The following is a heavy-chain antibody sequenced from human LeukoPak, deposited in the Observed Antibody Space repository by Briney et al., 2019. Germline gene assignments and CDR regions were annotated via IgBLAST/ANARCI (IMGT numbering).Heavy chain of an antibody. V-gene: IGHV1-2*02. CDR3: ARSSVVVAAHFDY. CDR2: INPNSGGT. Sequence: ASVKVSCKASGYTFTGYYMHWVRQAPGQGLEWMVWINPNSGGTNYAQKFQGRVTMTRDTSISTAYMEMSRLRSDDMAVYDCARSSVVVAAHFDYWGQGTLVTVSS. J-gene: IGHJ4*02. CDR1: GYTFTGYY. D-gene: IGHD2-15*01.